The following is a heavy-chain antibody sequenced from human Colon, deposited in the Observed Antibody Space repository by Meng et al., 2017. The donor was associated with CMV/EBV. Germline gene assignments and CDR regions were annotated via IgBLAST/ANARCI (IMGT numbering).Heavy chain of an antibody. D-gene: IGHD6-13*01. Sequence: ESLKISCATSGFTFSSYAMSWVRQAPGKGLEWIGEINHSGSTNYNPSLKSRVTISVDTSKNQFSLKLSSVTAADTAVYYCARGLSRYSSSWYGGWFDPWGQGTLVTVSS. CDR1: GFTFSSYA. CDR3: ARGLSRYSSSWYGGWFDP. CDR2: INHSGST. V-gene: IGHV4-34*01. J-gene: IGHJ5*02.